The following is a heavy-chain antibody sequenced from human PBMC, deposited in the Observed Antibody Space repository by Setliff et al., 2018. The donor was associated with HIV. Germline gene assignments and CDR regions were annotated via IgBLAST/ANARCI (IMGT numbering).Heavy chain of an antibody. J-gene: IGHJ6*03. Sequence: GASVKVSCKASGYTFTSYHMYWVRQAPGQGLEWMGAINPSGGSTRYAQKFQGRVTMTRDTSTSTVYMELSSLRSEDTAVYYCARVPSSGWYGGHHYMDVWGKGAAVTVSS. D-gene: IGHD6-19*01. V-gene: IGHV1-46*01. CDR2: INPSGGST. CDR1: GYTFTSYH. CDR3: ARVPSSGWYGGHHYMDV.